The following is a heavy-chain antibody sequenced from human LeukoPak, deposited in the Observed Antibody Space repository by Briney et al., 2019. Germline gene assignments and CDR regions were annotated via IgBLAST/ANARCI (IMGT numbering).Heavy chain of an antibody. Sequence: ASVKVSCKASGYTFTGYYMYWVRQAPGQGLEWMGWIYPNNGGTNYAQKFQGRVTVTRDTSISTAYMELSRLRSDDTAVYYCAREAYDSGSFRTDYYYMDVWGKGTTVTISS. D-gene: IGHD3-10*01. CDR3: AREAYDSGSFRTDYYYMDV. CDR1: GYTFTGYY. J-gene: IGHJ6*03. V-gene: IGHV1-2*02. CDR2: IYPNNGGT.